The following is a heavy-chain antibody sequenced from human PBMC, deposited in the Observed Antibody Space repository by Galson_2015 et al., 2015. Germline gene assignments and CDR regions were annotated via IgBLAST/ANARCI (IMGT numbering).Heavy chain of an antibody. V-gene: IGHV3-7*01. D-gene: IGHD1-1*01. J-gene: IGHJ6*02. CDR3: AREKTGTATGLDY. CDR1: GFTFNTHW. CDR2: IKQDGSEK. Sequence: SLRLSCAASGFTFNTHWMSWVRQAPGKGLEWVANIKQDGSEKYYVDSVKGRFTISRDNAKNSLYLQMNSLRVEDTAVYHCAREKTGTATGLDYWGQGTTVTVSS.